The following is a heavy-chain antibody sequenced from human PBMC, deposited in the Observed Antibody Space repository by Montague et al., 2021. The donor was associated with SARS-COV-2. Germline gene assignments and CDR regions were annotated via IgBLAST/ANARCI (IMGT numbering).Heavy chain of an antibody. D-gene: IGHD3-10*01. CDR2: ISYTGNT. J-gene: IGHJ5*01. V-gene: IGHV4-59*01. Sequence: SETLSLTCTVSGGSISPYYWTWIRQPPGKGLQWIGYISYTGNTKYKPSLKSRVTISVDTSKNQFSLNLKSVTAADTAVYYCARDRGRYFDSGSYNWLDSWGQGTLVTVSS. CDR1: GGSISPYY. CDR3: ARDRGRYFDSGSYNWLDS.